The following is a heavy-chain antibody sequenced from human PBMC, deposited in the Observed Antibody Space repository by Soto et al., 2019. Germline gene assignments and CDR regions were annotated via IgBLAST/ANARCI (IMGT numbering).Heavy chain of an antibody. CDR3: ARAGGLGAVAVDY. V-gene: IGHV4-30-2*01. Sequence: QLQLQQSASGLVKPSQTLSLTCAVSGGSISRGGYSWSWIGQPPGKGLEWIGYIYHGSTYYNPSLKSRVTISVDRSKNQFSLKLSSVTPADPAVYYCARAGGLGAVAVDYWGQGTLVTVSS. D-gene: IGHD6-19*01. CDR1: GGSISRGGYS. CDR2: IYHGST. J-gene: IGHJ4*02.